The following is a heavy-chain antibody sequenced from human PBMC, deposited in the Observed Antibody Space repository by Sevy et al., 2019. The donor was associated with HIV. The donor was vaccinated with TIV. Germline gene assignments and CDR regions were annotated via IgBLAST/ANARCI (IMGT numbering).Heavy chain of an antibody. Sequence: GGSLRLSCAASGLTFSSYWMHWVRQAPGKGLVWVSRINGDGSSTSYADSVKGRFTISRDNAKNTLYLQMNSLRDEDTAVYYCVRQRGDTVVLPDVLPDYGMDVWGQGTTVTVSS. CDR3: VRQRGDTVVLPDVLPDYGMDV. J-gene: IGHJ6*02. CDR1: GLTFSSYW. V-gene: IGHV3-74*01. D-gene: IGHD2-2*01. CDR2: INGDGSST.